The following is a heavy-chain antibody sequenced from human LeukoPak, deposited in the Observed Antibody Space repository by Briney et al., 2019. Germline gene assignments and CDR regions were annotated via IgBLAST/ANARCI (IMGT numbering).Heavy chain of an antibody. CDR1: GFTFSSYG. CDR3: ARKQATVPGDY. CDR2: IWYDGSNK. V-gene: IGHV3-33*01. J-gene: IGHJ4*02. D-gene: IGHD1-1*01. Sequence: GRSLRLSCAASGFTFSSYGMHWVRQAPGKGLEWVAVIWYDGSNKYYADSVKGRFTISRDNSKNTLYLQMNSLRAEDTAVYYCARKQATVPGDYWGQGTPVTVSS.